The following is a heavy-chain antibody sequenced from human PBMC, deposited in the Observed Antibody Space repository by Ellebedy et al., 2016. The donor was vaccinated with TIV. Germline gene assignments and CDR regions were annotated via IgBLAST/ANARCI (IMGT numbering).Heavy chain of an antibody. Sequence: GESLKISCAASGLTFSEAWMHWVRQAPGKGLEYVSAISSNGGSTYYADSVKGRFTISRDNSKNTLYFQMSGLRAEDTAVYYCVKDQNHGSSWYAPFDYWGQGTLVTVSS. V-gene: IGHV3-64D*06. J-gene: IGHJ4*02. D-gene: IGHD6-13*01. CDR2: ISSNGGST. CDR1: GLTFSEAW. CDR3: VKDQNHGSSWYAPFDY.